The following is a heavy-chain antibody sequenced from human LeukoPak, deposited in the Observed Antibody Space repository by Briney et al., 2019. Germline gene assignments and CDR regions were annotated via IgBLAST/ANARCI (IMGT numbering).Heavy chain of an antibody. CDR2: IYYSGST. V-gene: IGHV4-30-4*01. D-gene: IGHD2-8*01. CDR3: ARAWVGYCTNGVCYYFDY. Sequence: PSQTLSLTCTVSGGSISSGDYYWSWIRQPPGKGLEWIGYIYYSGSTYYNPSLKSRVTISVDTSKNQFSLKLSPVTAADTAVYYCARAWVGYCTNGVCYYFDYWGQGTLVTVSS. CDR1: GGSISSGDYY. J-gene: IGHJ4*02.